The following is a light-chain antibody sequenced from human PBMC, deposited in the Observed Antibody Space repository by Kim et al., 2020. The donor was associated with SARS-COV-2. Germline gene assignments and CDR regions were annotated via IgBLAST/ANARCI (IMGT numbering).Light chain of an antibody. CDR2: SNN. J-gene: IGLJ2*01. CDR3: AAWDDSLNGVI. V-gene: IGLV1-44*01. CDR1: SSNIGSNA. Sequence: ELTQPPSASGTPGQRVTISCSGSSSNIGSNAVNWYQHLPGTAPKLFIYSNNQRPSGVPDRFSGSKSGTSASLAISGLQSEDEADYYCAAWDDSLNGVIFGGGTQLTVL.